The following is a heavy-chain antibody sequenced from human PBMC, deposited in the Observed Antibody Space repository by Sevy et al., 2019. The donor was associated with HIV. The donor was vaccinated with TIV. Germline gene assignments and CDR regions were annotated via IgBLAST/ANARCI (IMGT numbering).Heavy chain of an antibody. J-gene: IGHJ3*02. V-gene: IGHV3-23*01. D-gene: IGHD4-17*01. CDR1: GFTFRSYA. CDR3: AKVDEPAADYADYVPNAFDI. Sequence: GGSLRLSCAVSGFTFRSYAMSWVRQAPGKGLEWVSSISGPGALTYYAESVKGRLTISRDNSQNTLFLQMNSLRAEDTALYYCAKVDEPAADYADYVPNAFDIWGQGTMVTVSS. CDR2: ISGPGALT.